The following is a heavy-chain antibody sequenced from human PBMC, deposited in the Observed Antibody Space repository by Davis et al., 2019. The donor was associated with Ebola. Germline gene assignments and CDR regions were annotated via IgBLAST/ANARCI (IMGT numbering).Heavy chain of an antibody. CDR1: GGSFSGYY. J-gene: IGHJ3*02. CDR3: ARVRGLYYYDSSGYSLRGDAFDI. D-gene: IGHD3-22*01. Sequence: GSLRLSCAVYGGSFSGYYWSWIRQPPGQGLEWIGYIYYSGSTNYNPSLKSRVTISVDTSKNQFSLKLSSVTAADTAVYYCARVRGLYYYDSSGYSLRGDAFDIWGQGTMVTVSS. CDR2: IYYSGST. V-gene: IGHV4-59*08.